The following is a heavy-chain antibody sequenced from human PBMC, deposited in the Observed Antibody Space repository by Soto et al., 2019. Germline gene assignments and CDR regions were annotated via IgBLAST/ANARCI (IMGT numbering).Heavy chain of an antibody. J-gene: IGHJ4*02. D-gene: IGHD2-8*01. CDR2: ILSDYNT. CDR3: ARRVNGYFSY. CDR1: GFTFRDYT. Sequence: EVQLLEYGGGLVQPGGSLTLSCAASGFTFRDYTMSWVRQAPGKVLECISVILSDYNTYYVDSVRGRFTISRDPSKNTLYLEMNSLSAEATAVYYCARRVNGYFSYWGQGALVTVSS. V-gene: IGHV3-23*03.